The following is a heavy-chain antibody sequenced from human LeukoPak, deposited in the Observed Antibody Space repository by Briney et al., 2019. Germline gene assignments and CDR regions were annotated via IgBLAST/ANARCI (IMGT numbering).Heavy chain of an antibody. CDR2: INSGGDTI. Sequence: TGGSLRLSCAASGFSFNSYTMNWVRQAPGQGLEWVSFINSGGDTIYYADSVKGRFTISRDNAKNSLSLQMNSLSAEDTAVYFCARTYDHTGSHYYYYMDVWGKGTTVTVSS. V-gene: IGHV3-48*01. CDR1: GFSFNSYT. CDR3: ARTYDHTGSHYYYYMDV. J-gene: IGHJ6*03. D-gene: IGHD3-22*01.